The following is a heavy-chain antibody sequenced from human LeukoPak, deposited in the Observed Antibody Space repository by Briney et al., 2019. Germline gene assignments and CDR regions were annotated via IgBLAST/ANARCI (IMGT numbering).Heavy chain of an antibody. V-gene: IGHV4-34*01. CDR2: IDHSGST. D-gene: IGHD2-15*01. J-gene: IGHJ6*02. CDR3: ARNAARYYYYYGMDV. CDR1: GRSFSGYY. Sequence: PSETLSLTCAVYGRSFSGYYWSWIRQPPGKGLEWIGEIDHSGSTNYNPSLKSRVTISVDTSKNQFSLKLSSVTAADTAVYYCARNAARYYYYYGMDVWGQGTTVTVSS.